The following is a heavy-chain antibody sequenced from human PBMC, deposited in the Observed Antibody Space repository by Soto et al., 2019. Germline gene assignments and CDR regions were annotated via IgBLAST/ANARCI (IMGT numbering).Heavy chain of an antibody. CDR3: ARHLQQLVPSAIDY. J-gene: IGHJ4*02. D-gene: IGHD6-13*01. CDR2: IYYSGST. Sequence: SETLSLTCTVSGGSISSSSYYWGWIRQPPGKGLEWIGSIYYSGSTYYNPSLKSRVTISVDTSKNQFSLKLSSVTAADTAVYYCARHLQQLVPSAIDYWGQGTLVTVSS. CDR1: GGSISSSSYY. V-gene: IGHV4-39*01.